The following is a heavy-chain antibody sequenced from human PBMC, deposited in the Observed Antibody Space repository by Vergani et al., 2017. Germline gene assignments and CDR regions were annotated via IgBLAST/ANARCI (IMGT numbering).Heavy chain of an antibody. V-gene: IGHV3-21*01. D-gene: IGHD3-10*01. J-gene: IGHJ4*02. CDR2: ISSSSSYI. CDR3: ARDKKEYYYGSGSYGY. CDR1: GFTFSSYS. Sequence: EVQLVESGGGLVKPGGSLRLSCAASGFTFSSYSMNWVRQAPGKRLEWVSSISSSSSYIYYADSVKGRFTISRDNAKNSLYLQMNSLRAEDTAVYYCARDKKEYYYGSGSYGYWGQGTLVTVSS.